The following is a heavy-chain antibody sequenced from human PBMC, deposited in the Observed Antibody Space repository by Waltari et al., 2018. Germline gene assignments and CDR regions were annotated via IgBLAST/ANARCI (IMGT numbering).Heavy chain of an antibody. V-gene: IGHV4-34*01. Sequence: QWGAGLLKPSETLSLTCAVYGGSFSGYYWSWIRQPPGKGLEWIGEINHSGSTNYNPSLKSRVTISVDTSKNQYSLKLSSVTAADTAVYYCAGGVEPNDPIFGYWGQGTLVTVSS. J-gene: IGHJ4*02. CDR3: AGGVEPNDPIFGY. CDR2: INHSGST. CDR1: GGSFSGYY. D-gene: IGHD3-3*01.